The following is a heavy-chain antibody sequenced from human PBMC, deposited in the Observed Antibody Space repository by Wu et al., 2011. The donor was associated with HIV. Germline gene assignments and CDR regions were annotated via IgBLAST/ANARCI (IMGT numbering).Heavy chain of an antibody. V-gene: IGHV1-2*02. Sequence: QVQLVQSGAEVKEPGASVKVSCKASGYTFSSYDINWVRQAPGQGLEWMGWINPNSGGTNYAQKFQGRVTMTRDTSISTAYMELSRLRSDDTAVYYCARDSSGWYPTDYWGQGTLVTVSS. D-gene: IGHD6-19*01. CDR3: ARDSSGWYPTDY. CDR1: GYTFSSYD. J-gene: IGHJ4*02. CDR2: INPNSGGT.